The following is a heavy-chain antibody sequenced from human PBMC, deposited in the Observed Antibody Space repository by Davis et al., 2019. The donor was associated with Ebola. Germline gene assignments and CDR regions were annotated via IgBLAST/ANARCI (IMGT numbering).Heavy chain of an antibody. CDR3: ARTSIVGTTKTASDI. Sequence: ASVKVSCKASGYTFKNYAISWVRQAPGQGLEWMGWISAYNGNTNYAQILQGRVTMTTDTSTGTAYMELRSLRSDDTDVYFCARTSIVGTTKTASDIWGQGTKVTVSS. V-gene: IGHV1-18*01. CDR2: ISAYNGNT. CDR1: GYTFKNYA. J-gene: IGHJ3*02. D-gene: IGHD1-26*01.